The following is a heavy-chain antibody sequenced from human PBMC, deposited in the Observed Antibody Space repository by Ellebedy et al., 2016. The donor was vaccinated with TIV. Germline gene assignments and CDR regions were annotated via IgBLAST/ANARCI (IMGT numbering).Heavy chain of an antibody. CDR1: GFTFSSYG. J-gene: IGHJ4*02. Sequence: GESLKISCAASGFTFSSYGMHWVRQAPGKGLEWVAFIRYDGSNKYYADSVKGRFTISRDNSKNTLYLQMNRLRAEDTAVYYCAKDSLWFGELSRDIDYWGQGTLVTVSS. CDR3: AKDSLWFGELSRDIDY. CDR2: IRYDGSNK. D-gene: IGHD3-10*01. V-gene: IGHV3-30*02.